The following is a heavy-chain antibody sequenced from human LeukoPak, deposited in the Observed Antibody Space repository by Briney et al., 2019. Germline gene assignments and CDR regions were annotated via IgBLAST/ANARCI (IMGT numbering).Heavy chain of an antibody. CDR3: ARGGFLELYYMDV. J-gene: IGHJ6*03. CDR2: INWKGGAT. Sequence: GGSLRLSCAASLATFADYSMSWVPQAPGKGLGRGGVINWKGGATGNADPVKGRLAISRDNAKNSLYLQMNSLRAEDTGLYCCARGGFLELYYMDVWGKGTTVTVSS. D-gene: IGHD3-3*01. CDR1: LATFADYS. V-gene: IGHV3-20*04.